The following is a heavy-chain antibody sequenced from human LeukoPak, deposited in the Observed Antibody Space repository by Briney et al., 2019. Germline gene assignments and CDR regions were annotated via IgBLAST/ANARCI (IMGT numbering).Heavy chain of an antibody. D-gene: IGHD5-18*01. Sequence: QPGGSLRLSCAASGFTFSSYAMSWARQAPGKGLEWVGFIRSKAYGVTTEYAAAVKGILTMSRDDSNSTAYLQMNSLKTEDTAVYYCTRGYSYGYGVYFDYWGQGTLVTVSS. CDR3: TRGYSYGYGVYFDY. J-gene: IGHJ4*02. CDR1: GFTFSSYA. V-gene: IGHV3-49*04. CDR2: IRSKAYGVTT.